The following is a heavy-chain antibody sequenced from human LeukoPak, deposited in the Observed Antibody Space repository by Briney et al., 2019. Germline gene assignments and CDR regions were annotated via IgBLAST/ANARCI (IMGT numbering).Heavy chain of an antibody. D-gene: IGHD2-2*02. V-gene: IGHV1-69*13. CDR2: IIPIFGTA. CDR1: GGTFSSYA. J-gene: IGHJ4*02. CDR3: ARGGQPATAIPDY. Sequence: ASVKVSCKASGGTFSSYAISWVRQAPGQGLEWMGGIIPIFGTANYAQKLQGRVTITADESTSTAYMELSSLRSEDTAVYYCARGGQPATAIPDYWGQGTLVTVSS.